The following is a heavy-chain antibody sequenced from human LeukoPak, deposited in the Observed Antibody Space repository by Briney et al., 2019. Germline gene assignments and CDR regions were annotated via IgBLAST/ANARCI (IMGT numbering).Heavy chain of an antibody. Sequence: GGSLRLSCAASGLTFSTYSMNWVRQAPGKGLEWVGRIKSKSDGGTPDYAAPVKDGFAISRDDSKNTLYLQMNSLKTEDTAVYYCTTEGGWSFYFDYWGQGTLVTVSS. CDR2: IKSKSDGGTP. V-gene: IGHV3-15*01. D-gene: IGHD2-15*01. J-gene: IGHJ4*02. CDR3: TTEGGWSFYFDY. CDR1: GLTFSTYS.